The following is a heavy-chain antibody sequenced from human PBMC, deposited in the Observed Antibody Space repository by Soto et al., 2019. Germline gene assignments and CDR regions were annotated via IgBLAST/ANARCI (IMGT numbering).Heavy chain of an antibody. CDR2: IYYSGST. J-gene: IGHJ6*02. CDR3: ARVFSWGYYYGMDV. D-gene: IGHD1-26*01. V-gene: IGHV4-59*01. Sequence: QVQLQESGPGLVKPSETLSLTCTVSGGSISSYYWSWIRQPPVKGLEWIRYIYYSGSTNNNPSLKSRVTISVDTSKNQFSLKLRSVTAADTAVYYCARVFSWGYYYGMDVWGQRTTVTVSS. CDR1: GGSISSYY.